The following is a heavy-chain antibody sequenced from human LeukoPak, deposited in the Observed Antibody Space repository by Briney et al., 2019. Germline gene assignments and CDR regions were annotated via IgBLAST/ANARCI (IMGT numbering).Heavy chain of an antibody. V-gene: IGHV4-59*05. CDR2: IYYSGST. CDR3: ATLGYCSGGSCLLDSYFDY. Sequence: GSLRLSCAASGFTFSSYSMNWVRQPPGKGLEWIGSIYYSGSTYYNPSLKSRVTISVDTSKNQFSLKLSSVTAADTAVYYCATLGYCSGGSCLLDSYFDYWGQGTLVTVSS. D-gene: IGHD2-15*01. CDR1: GFTFSSYSMN. J-gene: IGHJ4*02.